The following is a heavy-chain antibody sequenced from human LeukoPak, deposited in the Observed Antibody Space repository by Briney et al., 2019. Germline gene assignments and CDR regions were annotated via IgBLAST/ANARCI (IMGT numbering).Heavy chain of an antibody. V-gene: IGHV3-53*01. CDR2: IYSGGNT. CDR3: ARVVSGKFYVYYLDY. D-gene: IGHD1-26*01. J-gene: IGHJ4*02. CDR1: GFSVGNNY. Sequence: QPGGSLRLSCAASGFSVGNNYMTWVRQGPGKGLEWVSVIYSGGNTYYADSVKGRFTISRDNSKNTLYLQMNSLRAEDTAVYYCARVVSGKFYVYYLDYWGQGTMVTVSS.